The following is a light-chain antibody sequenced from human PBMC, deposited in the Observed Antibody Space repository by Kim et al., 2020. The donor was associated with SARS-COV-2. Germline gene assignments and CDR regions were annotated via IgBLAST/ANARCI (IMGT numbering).Light chain of an antibody. CDR2: DVS. J-gene: IGLJ1*01. CDR3: CSYAGYSYV. Sequence: QSDTITSTGTGSNVGRYNYFSWYQQHPGKAPILLLYDVSNRPSGVPDRFSGSKAGNTASLTISGLQAEDEADYYCCSYAGYSYVFGIGTKVTVL. V-gene: IGLV2-11*03. CDR1: GSNVGRYNY.